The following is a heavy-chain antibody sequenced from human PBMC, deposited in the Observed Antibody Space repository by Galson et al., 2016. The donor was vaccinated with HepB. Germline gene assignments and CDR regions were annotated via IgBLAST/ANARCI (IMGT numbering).Heavy chain of an antibody. Sequence: SLRLSCAASGFTFSHYGMHWVRQLPGKGPEWVAAIWYDGSNTHYADSVKGRFTISRDNSKKTLYLQMNTLRAEDTALYYCARDLHLAWYFDLWGRGTWVTVSS. CDR1: GFTFSHYG. J-gene: IGHJ2*01. V-gene: IGHV3-33*01. CDR3: ARDLHLAWYFDL. CDR2: IWYDGSNT.